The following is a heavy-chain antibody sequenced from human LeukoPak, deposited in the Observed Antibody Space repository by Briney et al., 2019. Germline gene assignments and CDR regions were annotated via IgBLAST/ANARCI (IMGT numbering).Heavy chain of an antibody. J-gene: IGHJ4*02. D-gene: IGHD6-19*01. Sequence: GGSLRLSCVASGFTFGSYAMTWVRQAPGKGLEWVLVISGVGGSIYYADSVKGRFTISRDNPQNTVYLQMNSLRAEDAAVYYCARRYSYGSGWDFDYWGQGTLVTVSS. CDR1: GFTFGSYA. CDR3: ARRYSYGSGWDFDY. V-gene: IGHV3-23*01. CDR2: ISGVGGSI.